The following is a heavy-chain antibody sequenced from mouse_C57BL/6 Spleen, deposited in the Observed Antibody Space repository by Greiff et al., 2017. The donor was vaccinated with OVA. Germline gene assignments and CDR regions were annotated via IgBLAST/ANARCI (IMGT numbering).Heavy chain of an antibody. V-gene: IGHV1-26*01. CDR1: GYTFTDYY. CDR3: ARGGSYYYGSSYYWNFDV. CDR2: INPNNGGT. Sequence: VQLQQSGPELVKPGASVKISCKASGYTFTDYYMNWVKQSHGKSLEWIGDINPNNGGTSYNQKFKGKATLTVDKSSSTAYMELRSLTSEDSAVYYCARGGSYYYGSSYYWNFDVWGTGTTVTVSS. D-gene: IGHD1-1*01. J-gene: IGHJ1*03.